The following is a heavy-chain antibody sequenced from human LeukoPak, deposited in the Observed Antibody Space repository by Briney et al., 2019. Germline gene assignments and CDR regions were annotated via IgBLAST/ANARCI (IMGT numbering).Heavy chain of an antibody. CDR2: IKQDGSEK. CDR3: ARVPRLGYYDFWSGYYRGPFDY. CDR1: GFTFSSYW. Sequence: GGSLRLSCAASGFTFSSYWMSWVRQAPGKGLEWVANIKQDGSEKYYVDSVKGRFTISRDNAKNSLYLQMNSLRAEDTAVYYCARVPRLGYYDFWSGYYRGPFDYWGQGTLVTVSS. D-gene: IGHD3-3*01. V-gene: IGHV3-7*01. J-gene: IGHJ4*02.